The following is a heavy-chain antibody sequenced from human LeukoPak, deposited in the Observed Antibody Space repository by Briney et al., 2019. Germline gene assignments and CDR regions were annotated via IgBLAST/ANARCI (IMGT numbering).Heavy chain of an antibody. Sequence: GGSLRLSCAASEFSVGSNYMTWVRQAPGKGLEWVSLIYSGGSTYYADSVKGRFTISRDNSKNTLYLQMNSLRAEDTAVYYCARAKSWWLPFDYWGQGTLVTVSS. D-gene: IGHD5-12*01. J-gene: IGHJ4*02. CDR3: ARAKSWWLPFDY. CDR2: IYSGGST. V-gene: IGHV3-66*01. CDR1: EFSVGSNY.